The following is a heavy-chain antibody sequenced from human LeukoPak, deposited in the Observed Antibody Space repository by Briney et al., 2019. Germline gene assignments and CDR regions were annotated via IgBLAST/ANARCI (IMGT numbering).Heavy chain of an antibody. V-gene: IGHV1-8*03. J-gene: IGHJ5*02. Sequence: ASVKVSCKASGYTFTSYDINWVRQATGQGLEWMGWMNPNSGNTGYAQKFQGRVTITRNTSISTAYMELSSLRSGDTAVYYCARSGVPAGYCSSTSCYNWFDPWGQGTLVTVSS. CDR2: MNPNSGNT. CDR3: ARSGVPAGYCSSTSCYNWFDP. CDR1: GYTFTSYD. D-gene: IGHD2-2*01.